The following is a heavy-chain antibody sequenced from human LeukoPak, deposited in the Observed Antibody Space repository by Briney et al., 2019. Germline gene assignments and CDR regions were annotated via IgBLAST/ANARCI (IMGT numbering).Heavy chain of an antibody. Sequence: ASVKVSCKASGYTFTSYGISWVRQAPGQGLEWMGCISAYNGNTNYAQKLQGRVTMTTDTSTSTAYMELRSLRSDDTAVYYCARDAYPYTYYDFWSGYYPNLYYDYWGQGTLVTVSS. V-gene: IGHV1-18*01. CDR1: GYTFTSYG. D-gene: IGHD3-3*01. CDR2: ISAYNGNT. J-gene: IGHJ4*02. CDR3: ARDAYPYTYYDFWSGYYPNLYYDY.